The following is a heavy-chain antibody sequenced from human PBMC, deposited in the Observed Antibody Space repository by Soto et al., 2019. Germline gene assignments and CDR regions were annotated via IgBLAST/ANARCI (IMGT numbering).Heavy chain of an antibody. V-gene: IGHV3-30-3*01. Sequence: QVQLVESGGGVAQPGRSLRLSCAASGFTFSNYAMHWVRQAPGKGLEWLVVISYDGSNKYYADSVKGRFTISRDNSKNDRYLQMNSLRAEDTAVYYCARGGYGSGREVNYWGQGTLVTVSS. CDR1: GFTFSNYA. J-gene: IGHJ4*02. CDR2: ISYDGSNK. D-gene: IGHD3-10*01. CDR3: ARGGYGSGREVNY.